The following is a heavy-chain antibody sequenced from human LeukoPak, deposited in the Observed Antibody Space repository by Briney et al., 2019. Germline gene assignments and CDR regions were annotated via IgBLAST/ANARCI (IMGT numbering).Heavy chain of an antibody. D-gene: IGHD6-13*01. CDR3: AKHPQGAAGAHFDY. V-gene: IGHV3-48*03. CDR2: ISSSGSSI. CDR1: GFTFSSYE. Sequence: GGSLRLSCAASGFTFSSYEMHWVRQAPGKGLEWISYISSSGSSIYYADSVKGRFSISRDNSRNTMYLQMNSLRAEDTAIYYCAKHPQGAAGAHFDYWGQGTLVTVSS. J-gene: IGHJ4*02.